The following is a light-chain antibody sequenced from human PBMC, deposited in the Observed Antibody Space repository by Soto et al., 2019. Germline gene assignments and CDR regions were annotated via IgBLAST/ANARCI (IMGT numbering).Light chain of an antibody. J-gene: IGKJ1*01. CDR3: QQFGLSPWT. Sequence: EIVLAQSPGTLSLSPGERATLSCRASQSVSSNLAWYQQKPGQAPRLLIYGASTRATGIPARFSGGGSGTDFTLTINRLEPEDFAVYSCQQFGLSPWTFGQGTKVDIK. V-gene: IGKV3-20*01. CDR2: GAS. CDR1: QSVSSN.